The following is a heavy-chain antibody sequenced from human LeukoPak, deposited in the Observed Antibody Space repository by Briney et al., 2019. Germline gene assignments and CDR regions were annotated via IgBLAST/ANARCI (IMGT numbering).Heavy chain of an antibody. CDR3: ARDNPYYYLY. CDR1: GYTFTNYG. Sequence: ASVKISCKASGYTFTNYGISWLRQAPGQGLEWMGWVSAYNGDTEYLQSLQGRVTMTTDTSTSTAYMELRSLRSDDTAVYFCARDNPYYYLYWGQGTLVTVSS. J-gene: IGHJ4*02. CDR2: VSAYNGDT. V-gene: IGHV1-18*01. D-gene: IGHD3-16*01.